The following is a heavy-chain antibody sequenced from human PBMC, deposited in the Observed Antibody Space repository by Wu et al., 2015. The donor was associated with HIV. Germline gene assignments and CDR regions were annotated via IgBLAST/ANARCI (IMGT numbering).Heavy chain of an antibody. J-gene: IGHJ6*03. CDR3: ATRYKRGYSYGYHYYYYMDV. CDR2: IIPIFGTA. D-gene: IGHD5-18*01. CDR1: GYNFGSYA. Sequence: QSADEMSLPGASVRVSCRASGYNFGSYAISWVRQAPGQGLEWMGGIIPIFGTANYAQKFQGRVTITADESTSTAYMELSSLRSEDTAVYYCATRYKRGYSYGYHYYYYMDVWGKGTTVTVSS. V-gene: IGHV1-69*13.